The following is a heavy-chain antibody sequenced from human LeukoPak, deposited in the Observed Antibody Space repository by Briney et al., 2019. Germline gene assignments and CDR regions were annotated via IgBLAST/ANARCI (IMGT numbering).Heavy chain of an antibody. V-gene: IGHV3-23*01. J-gene: IGHJ3*02. D-gene: IGHD4-17*01. CDR1: GITFSTYA. CDR3: TRDPNGDYVGAFDM. Sequence: GSLRLSCAASGITFSTYAMTWVRQAPGKGLEWVSSIRGSGGGTDYADSVKGRFTISRDNSRGTLFLQMNSLRAEDTALYYCTRDPNGDYVGAFDMWGPGTMVTVSS. CDR2: IRGSGGGT.